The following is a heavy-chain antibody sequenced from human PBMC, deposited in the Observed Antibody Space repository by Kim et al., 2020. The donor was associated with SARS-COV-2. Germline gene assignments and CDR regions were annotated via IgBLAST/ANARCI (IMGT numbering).Heavy chain of an antibody. V-gene: IGHV4-39*01. Sequence: SETLSLTCTVSGGSISSSSYYWGWIRQPPGKGLEWIGSIYYSGSTYYNPSLKSRVTISVDTSKNQFSLKLSSVTAADTAVYYCARLGPRLHYAFDIWGQGTMVTVSS. CDR1: GGSISSSSYY. CDR3: ARLGPRLHYAFDI. J-gene: IGHJ3*02. CDR2: IYYSGST. D-gene: IGHD2-15*01.